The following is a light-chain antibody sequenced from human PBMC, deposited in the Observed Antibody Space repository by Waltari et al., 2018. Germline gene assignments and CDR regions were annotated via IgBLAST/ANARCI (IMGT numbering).Light chain of an antibody. CDR1: QNVNKW. V-gene: IGKV1-5*03. CDR3: QQFFTYPWT. CDR2: KAS. Sequence: DIQMTQSPSRVSSYVGGRVSITCRATQNVNKWMAWYQQRRGQAPKLLFYKASTLQSGVPSRFRGGGSGTGFTLTIDSVQPDDFATYYCQQFFTYPWTFGQGTTVEVK. J-gene: IGKJ1*01.